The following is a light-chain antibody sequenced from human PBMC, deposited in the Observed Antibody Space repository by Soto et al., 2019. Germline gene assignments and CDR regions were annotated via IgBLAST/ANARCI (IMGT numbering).Light chain of an antibody. Sequence: DIQMTQSPSTLSASVGDRVTITCRASQSISSWLAWYQQKPGKAPKVLIYKASSSESGVPSRFSGSGSVTDFTLTISSLQPDDFATYYCQQYNTYPWTFGQGNQVEIK. J-gene: IGKJ1*01. CDR3: QQYNTYPWT. CDR1: QSISSW. CDR2: KAS. V-gene: IGKV1-5*03.